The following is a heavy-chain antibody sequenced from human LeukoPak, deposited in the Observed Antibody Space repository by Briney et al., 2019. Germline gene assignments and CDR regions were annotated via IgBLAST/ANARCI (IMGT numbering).Heavy chain of an antibody. Sequence: GGSLRLSCAASGFTFSSYETNWVRQAPGKGLEWVSYISSSGSTIYYADSVKGRFTISRDNAKNSLYLQMNSLRAEDTAVYYCARWRDPAAIPNPDCSGGSCYSRSNYYYYMDVWGKGTTVTISS. CDR2: ISSSGSTI. D-gene: IGHD2-15*01. V-gene: IGHV3-48*03. J-gene: IGHJ6*03. CDR1: GFTFSSYE. CDR3: ARWRDPAAIPNPDCSGGSCYSRSNYYYYMDV.